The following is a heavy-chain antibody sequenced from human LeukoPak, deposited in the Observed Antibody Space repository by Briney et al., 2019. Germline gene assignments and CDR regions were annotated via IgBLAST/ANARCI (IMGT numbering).Heavy chain of an antibody. J-gene: IGHJ1*01. D-gene: IGHD2-2*01. Sequence: PSQTLSLTCTVSGGSISSGSYYWSWIRQPAGKGLEWIGRIYTSGSTNYNPSLKSRVTISVDTSKNQFSLKLSSVTAADTAVYYCARSPSCSSTSCHEYFQHWGQGTLVTVSS. CDR1: GGSISSGSYY. V-gene: IGHV4-61*02. CDR2: IYTSGST. CDR3: ARSPSCSSTSCHEYFQH.